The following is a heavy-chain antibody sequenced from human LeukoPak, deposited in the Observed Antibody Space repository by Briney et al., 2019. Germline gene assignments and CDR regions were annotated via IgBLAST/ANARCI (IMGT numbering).Heavy chain of an antibody. CDR2: ISSSSSYI. CDR3: ARDWVEMATILNYYFDY. D-gene: IGHD5-24*01. CDR1: GFTFSSYS. V-gene: IGHV3-21*01. J-gene: IGHJ4*02. Sequence: PGESLRLSCAASGFTFSSYSMNWVRQAPGKGLEWVSSISSSSSYIYYADSVKGRFTISRDNAKNSLYLQMNSLRAEDTAVYYCARDWVEMATILNYYFDYWGQGTLVTVSS.